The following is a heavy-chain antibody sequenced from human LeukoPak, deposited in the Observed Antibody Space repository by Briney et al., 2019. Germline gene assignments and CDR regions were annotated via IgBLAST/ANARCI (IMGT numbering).Heavy chain of an antibody. CDR3: ARRTVTSSGFDG. D-gene: IGHD4-17*01. J-gene: IGHJ3*01. CDR2: IYYSGTT. CDR1: GGSISNNNYY. Sequence: PSETLSLTCIVSGGSISNNNYYWAWIRQPPGKGLEWIGSIYYSGTTYYNPSLKSRVTLSVDTSKNQFSLKLSSVTAADTAVYYCARRTVTSSGFDGWGQGTMVTVSS. V-gene: IGHV4-39*07.